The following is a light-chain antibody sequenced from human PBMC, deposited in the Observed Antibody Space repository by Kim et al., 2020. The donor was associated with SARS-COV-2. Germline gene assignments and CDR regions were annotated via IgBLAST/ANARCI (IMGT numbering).Light chain of an antibody. CDR2: DAS. J-gene: IGKJ5*01. V-gene: IGKV1-13*02. Sequence: AIQLTQSPSSLSASVGDRVTITCRASQGISSALAWYQQKPGKAPKLLIYDASSLESGVPSRFSGSGSGTDFTLTISSLQPEDFATYYCQQFITPITFGQGTRLEIK. CDR1: QGISSA. CDR3: QQFITPIT.